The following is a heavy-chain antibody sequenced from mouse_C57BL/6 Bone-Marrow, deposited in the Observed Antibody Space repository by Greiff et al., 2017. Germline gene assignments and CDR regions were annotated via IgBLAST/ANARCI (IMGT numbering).Heavy chain of an antibody. CDR1: GFSLTSYG. J-gene: IGHJ4*01. CDR3: ARNPSGWDDYDVWYYAMDY. CDR2: IWSGGST. D-gene: IGHD2-4*01. V-gene: IGHV2-2*01. Sequence: QVQLQQSGPGLVQPSQSLSITCTVSGFSLTSYGVHWFRQSPGKGLEWLGVIWSGGSTDSNAAFISRLSISKDTSKSQVFFKMNSLQADDTAIYYCARNPSGWDDYDVWYYAMDYWGQGTSGTVSS.